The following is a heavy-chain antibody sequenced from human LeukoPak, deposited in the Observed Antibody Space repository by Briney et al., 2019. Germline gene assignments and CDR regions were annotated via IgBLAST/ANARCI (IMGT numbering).Heavy chain of an antibody. Sequence: PSETLSLTCTVSGGSISSYYWSWIRQPPGKGLEWIGEINHSGSTNYNPSLKSRVTISVDTSKNQFSLKLSSVTAADTAVYYCAREDSSGYTFDYWGQGTLVTVSS. V-gene: IGHV4-34*01. CDR2: INHSGST. CDR1: GGSISSYY. D-gene: IGHD3-22*01. CDR3: AREDSSGYTFDY. J-gene: IGHJ4*02.